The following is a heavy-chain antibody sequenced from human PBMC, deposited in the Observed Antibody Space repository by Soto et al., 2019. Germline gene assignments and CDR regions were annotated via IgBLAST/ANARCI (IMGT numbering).Heavy chain of an antibody. CDR2: INSDGSST. J-gene: IGHJ4*01. D-gene: IGHD3-22*01. V-gene: IGHV3-74*01. Sequence: GGSLRLSCAASGFTFSNYWMHWVRQAPGKGLVWVSRINSDGSSTSYADSVKGRFTISRDNAKNTLSLQMNSLRADDTAVYYCARGGYYYENSGQNAYDYWGQGILVTVSS. CDR3: ARGGYYYENSGQNAYDY. CDR1: GFTFSNYW.